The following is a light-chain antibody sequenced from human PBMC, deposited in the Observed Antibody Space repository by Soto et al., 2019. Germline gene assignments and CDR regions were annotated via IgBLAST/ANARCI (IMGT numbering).Light chain of an antibody. J-gene: IGKJ5*01. V-gene: IGKV1-5*01. CDR3: QQYNTYST. Sequence: DIQMTQSPSTLSGSFGDRVTITCRASQSISRWLAWYQQKPGKAPKALIYDASTLRSGVPSRLSGGGSGTEFTLTISSLQPDDFATYYCQQYNTYSTFGQGTRLEIK. CDR1: QSISRW. CDR2: DAS.